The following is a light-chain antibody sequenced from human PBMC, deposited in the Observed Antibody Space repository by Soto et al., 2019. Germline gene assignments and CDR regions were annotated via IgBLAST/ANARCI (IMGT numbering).Light chain of an antibody. Sequence: DIQMTQSPSSLSASVGDRVTITCRASQSISSYLNWYQQKPGKAHKLLIYAASSLQRGVPSRFSGSGSWTDFTLTISSLPPEEFATYYCQLRGTFGQGTRLEIK. CDR1: QSISSY. J-gene: IGKJ5*01. CDR3: QLRGT. CDR2: AAS. V-gene: IGKV1-39*01.